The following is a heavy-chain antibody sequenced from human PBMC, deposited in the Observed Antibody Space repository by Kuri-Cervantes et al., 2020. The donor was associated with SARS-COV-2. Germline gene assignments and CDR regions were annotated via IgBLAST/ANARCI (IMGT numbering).Heavy chain of an antibody. CDR1: GGSLSGYY. Sequence: LRLSCAVYGGSLSGYYWSWIRQPPGKGLEWIGEINHSGSTNYNPSLKSRVTISVDTSKNQFSLKPSSVTAADTAVYYCAGVKSVVTPDIDYWGQGTLVTVSS. CDR3: AGVKSVVTPDIDY. V-gene: IGHV4-34*01. CDR2: INHSGST. J-gene: IGHJ4*02. D-gene: IGHD4-23*01.